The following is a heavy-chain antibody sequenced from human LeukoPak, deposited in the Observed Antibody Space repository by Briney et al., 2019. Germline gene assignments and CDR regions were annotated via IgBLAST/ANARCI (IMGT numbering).Heavy chain of an antibody. D-gene: IGHD3-16*02. CDR3: ARDYDYLWGTYRYRNWVDS. CDR1: GGTFSSYA. CDR2: IIPIFGTA. J-gene: IGHJ5*01. V-gene: IGHV1-69*05. Sequence: GASVKVSCKASGGTFSSYAISWVRQAPGQGLEWMGGIIPIFGTANYAQKLQGRVTMTTDTSTNTAYMELRSLRSDDPAVYFCARDYDYLWGTYRYRNWVDSWGQGTLVTVSS.